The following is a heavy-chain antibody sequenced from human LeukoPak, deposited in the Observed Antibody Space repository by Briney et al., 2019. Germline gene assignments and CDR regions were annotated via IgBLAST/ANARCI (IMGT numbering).Heavy chain of an antibody. CDR2: INHSGST. CDR1: GGSISSYY. V-gene: IGHV4-34*01. CDR3: ARTRWERPIFDY. Sequence: SETLSLTCTVSGGSISSYYWSWIRQPPGKGLEWIGEINHSGSTNYNPSLKSRVTISVDTSKNQFSLKLSSVTAADTAVYYCARTRWERPIFDYWGQGTLVTVSS. D-gene: IGHD1-26*01. J-gene: IGHJ4*02.